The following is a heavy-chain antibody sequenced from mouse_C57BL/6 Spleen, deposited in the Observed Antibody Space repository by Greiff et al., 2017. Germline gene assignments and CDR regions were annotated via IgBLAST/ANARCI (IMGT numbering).Heavy chain of an antibody. D-gene: IGHD2-4*01. CDR3: ARDEYDGYDFDY. CDR1: GYTFTGYW. V-gene: IGHV1-52*01. Sequence: QVQLQQPGAELVRPGSSVKLSCKASGYTFTGYWMHWVKQRPIQGLEWIGNIDPSDSETHYNQKFKDKATLTVDKSSSTPYMQLSSLTSEDSAVYYCARDEYDGYDFDYWGQGTTLTVSS. J-gene: IGHJ2*01. CDR2: IDPSDSET.